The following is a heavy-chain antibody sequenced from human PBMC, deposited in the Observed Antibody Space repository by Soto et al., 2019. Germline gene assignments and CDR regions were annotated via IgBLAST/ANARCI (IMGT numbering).Heavy chain of an antibody. J-gene: IGHJ3*02. D-gene: IGHD3-22*01. CDR2: IYPGDSDT. CDR1: GKAFTSFW. Sequence: PGESLKISRKISGKAFTSFWVVWVRQMPGRGLEWMGNIYPGDSDTRYTPPFQGQVTISADKSTNTAYLQWHSLQASDTALYYCAKQDDRGALEIWGQGTKVTVSS. V-gene: IGHV5-51*01. CDR3: AKQDDRGALEI.